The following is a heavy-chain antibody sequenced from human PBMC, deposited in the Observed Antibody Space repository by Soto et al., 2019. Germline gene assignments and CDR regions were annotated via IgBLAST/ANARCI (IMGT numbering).Heavy chain of an antibody. J-gene: IGHJ4*02. CDR2: IDPSDSYT. V-gene: IGHV5-10-1*01. CDR1: GYSFTSYW. CDR3: ARHSTNWNYN. D-gene: IGHD1-7*01. Sequence: GESLKISCKGSGYSFTSYWISWVRQMPGKGLEWRGRIDPSDSYTNYSPSFQGHVTISADKSTSTAYLQWNSLKASDTAVYYCARHSTNWNYNWGQGTLVTVSS.